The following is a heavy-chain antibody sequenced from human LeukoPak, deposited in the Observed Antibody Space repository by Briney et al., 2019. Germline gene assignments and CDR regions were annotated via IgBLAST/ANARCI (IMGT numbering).Heavy chain of an antibody. D-gene: IGHD3-22*01. J-gene: IGHJ4*02. CDR3: AREGHSSGYYYFDY. CDR1: GYTFASYG. Sequence: ASVKVSCKASGYTFASYGISWVRQAPGQGLEWMGWISAYNGNTNYAQKLQGRVTMTTDTSTSTAYMELRRLRSDDTAVYYCAREGHSSGYYYFDYWGEGTLVTVSS. CDR2: ISAYNGNT. V-gene: IGHV1-18*01.